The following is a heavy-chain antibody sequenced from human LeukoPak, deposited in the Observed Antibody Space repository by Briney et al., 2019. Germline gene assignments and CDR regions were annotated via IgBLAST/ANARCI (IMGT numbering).Heavy chain of an antibody. J-gene: IGHJ4*02. CDR3: AKDLTPDGAWDIDY. CDR1: GFTFSKYA. Sequence: PGGSLRLSCVASGFTFSKYAMSWVRQAPGKGLEWVSGIIGGGRTYYADSVKGRFTISRDNSKNTLYLQMNSLGAEDTAVYYCAKDLTPDGAWDIDYWGQGTLITVSS. D-gene: IGHD3-9*01. V-gene: IGHV3-23*01. CDR2: IIGGGRT.